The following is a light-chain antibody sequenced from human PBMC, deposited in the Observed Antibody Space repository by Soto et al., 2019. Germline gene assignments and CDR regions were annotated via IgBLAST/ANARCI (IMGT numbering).Light chain of an antibody. CDR3: SSYTSSSTLV. J-gene: IGLJ2*01. Sequence: QSALTQPASVSGSPGQSITISCAGTSSDVGGYNYVSWYQQHPGKVPQLMIYAVSHRPSGVSNRFSGPKSGNTASLTISGLQAEDEADYYCSSYTSSSTLVFGGGTKLTVL. CDR1: SSDVGGYNY. V-gene: IGLV2-14*01. CDR2: AVS.